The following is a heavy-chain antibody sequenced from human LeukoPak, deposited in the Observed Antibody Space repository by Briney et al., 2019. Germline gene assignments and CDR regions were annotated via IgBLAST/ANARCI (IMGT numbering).Heavy chain of an antibody. V-gene: IGHV3-11*01. CDR2: ISSSGSTI. Sequence: GGSLRLSCAASGFTFSDYYMSWIREAPGKGLEWVSYISSSGSTIYYADSVKGRFTISRDNAKNSLYLQMNSLRAEDTAVYYCARDRMGATSWFDPWGQGTLVTVSS. CDR3: ARDRMGATSWFDP. J-gene: IGHJ5*02. D-gene: IGHD1-26*01. CDR1: GFTFSDYY.